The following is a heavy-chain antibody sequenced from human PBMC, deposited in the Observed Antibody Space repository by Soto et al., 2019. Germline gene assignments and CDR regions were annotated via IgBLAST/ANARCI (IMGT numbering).Heavy chain of an antibody. CDR1: GGTFSSYT. Sequence: QVHLVQSEAEVKKPGSSVKVSCKASGGTFSSYTVSWVRQAPGQGLEWVGGIIPVFNTTYYAQKFQGRVTIPADKSTSTAYMELSNLRSEDTAVYYCARSLGRGWTPYWGQGTLVTVSS. J-gene: IGHJ4*02. V-gene: IGHV1-69*06. CDR2: IIPVFNTT. D-gene: IGHD6-19*01. CDR3: ARSLGRGWTPY.